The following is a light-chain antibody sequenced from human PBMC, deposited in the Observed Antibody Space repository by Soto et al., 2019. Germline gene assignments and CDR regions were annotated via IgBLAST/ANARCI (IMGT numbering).Light chain of an antibody. CDR2: LGS. V-gene: IGKV2-28*01. CDR1: QSLLHSNGYNY. CDR3: MQALQTPFT. Sequence: DLVMTQSPLSLPVTPGEPASISCRSSQSLLHSNGYNYLDWYLQKPGQSPQLLIYLGSNRASGVPDRFSGSGSGTDFTLKISRVEAEDVGVYYCMQALQTPFTFGPVTKVDIK. J-gene: IGKJ3*01.